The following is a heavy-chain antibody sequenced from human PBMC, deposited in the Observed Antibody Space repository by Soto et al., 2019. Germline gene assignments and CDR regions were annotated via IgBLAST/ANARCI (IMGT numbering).Heavy chain of an antibody. V-gene: IGHV1-8*01. J-gene: IGHJ4*02. Sequence: ASVKVSCKASGYTFPSYDINWVRQATRQGLEWMGWMNPNSGNTGYAQKFQGRVTMTRNTSISTAYMELSSLRSEDTAVYYCARGGEHYDSSGYYVDWGQGTLVTVSS. CDR1: GYTFPSYD. D-gene: IGHD3-22*01. CDR3: ARGGEHYDSSGYYVD. CDR2: MNPNSGNT.